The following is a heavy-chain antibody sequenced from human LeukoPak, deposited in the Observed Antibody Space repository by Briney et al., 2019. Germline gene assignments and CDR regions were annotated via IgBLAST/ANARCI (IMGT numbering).Heavy chain of an antibody. CDR3: ARNGVCSSTSCYLYDY. CDR1: GGSFSGYY. Sequence: SETLSLTCAVYGGSFSGYYWSWIRQPPGKGLEWIGEINHSGSTNYNPSLKSRVTISVDTSKNQFSLKLSSVTAADTAVYYCARNGVCSSTSCYLYDYWGQGTLVTVS. V-gene: IGHV4-34*01. J-gene: IGHJ4*02. CDR2: INHSGST. D-gene: IGHD2-2*01.